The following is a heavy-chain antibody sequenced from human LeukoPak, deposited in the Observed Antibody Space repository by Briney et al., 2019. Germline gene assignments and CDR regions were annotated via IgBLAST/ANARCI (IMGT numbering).Heavy chain of an antibody. J-gene: IGHJ4*02. Sequence: PGGSLRLCCAASGFTFSSYGMHWVRQAPGKGLEWVAVIWYGGSNKYYADSVKGRFTISRDNSKNTLYLQMNSLRAEDTAVYYCARVGPYYDYVWGSLEYWGQGTLVTVSS. CDR2: IWYGGSNK. D-gene: IGHD3-16*01. CDR3: ARVGPYYDYVWGSLEY. V-gene: IGHV3-33*01. CDR1: GFTFSSYG.